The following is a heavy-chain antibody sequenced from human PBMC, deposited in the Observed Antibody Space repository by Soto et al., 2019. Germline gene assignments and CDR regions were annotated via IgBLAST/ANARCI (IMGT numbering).Heavy chain of an antibody. D-gene: IGHD3-9*01. J-gene: IGHJ4*02. CDR2: ISSSSSYI. Sequence: GRSLRLSCAASGFTFSSYSMNWVRQAPGKGLEWVSSISSSSSYIYYADSVKGRFTISRDNAKNSLYLQMNSLRAEDTAVYYCAGYYDILTGPYYFDYWGQGTLVTVSS. V-gene: IGHV3-21*01. CDR1: GFTFSSYS. CDR3: AGYYDILTGPYYFDY.